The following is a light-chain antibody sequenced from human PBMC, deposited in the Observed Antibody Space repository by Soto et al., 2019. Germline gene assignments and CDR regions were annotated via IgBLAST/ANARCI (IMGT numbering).Light chain of an antibody. CDR2: AAS. V-gene: IGKV1-39*01. J-gene: IGKJ1*01. Sequence: DIQMTQSPSSLSASVGDRVTITCRASQSISSYLNWYQQKPGKAPKLLIYAASSLQSGVPSRFSGSGSGTDFTLTISSLQPEDFATYYCQQSYSTPRTFVHGTKVEIK. CDR3: QQSYSTPRT. CDR1: QSISSY.